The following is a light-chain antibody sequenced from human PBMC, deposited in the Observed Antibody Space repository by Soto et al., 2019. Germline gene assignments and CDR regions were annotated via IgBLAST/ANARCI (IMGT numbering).Light chain of an antibody. V-gene: IGKV1-5*03. CDR2: KAT. CDR3: QQYNSYSWT. Sequence: DIQMTQSPSTLSASVGDRVTITCRASQSISTWLAWYQQKPGKAPKLMIYKATSLESGVPSRFSRSGFGTEFTLTSSRLQPDDFATYYCQQYNSYSWTFGQGTKVEV. CDR1: QSISTW. J-gene: IGKJ1*01.